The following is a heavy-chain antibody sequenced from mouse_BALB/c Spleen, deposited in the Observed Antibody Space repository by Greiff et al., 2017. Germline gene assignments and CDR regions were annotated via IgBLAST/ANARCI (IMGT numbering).Heavy chain of an antibody. Sequence: EVQLQQSGPSLVKPSQTLSLTCSVTGDSITSCYWNWIRKFPGNKLEYMGYISYSGSTYYNPSLKSRISITRDTSTNKYYLQLNSVTTEDTATYYCARYGNFAYWGQGTLVTVSA. CDR1: GDSITSCY. CDR2: ISYSGST. V-gene: IGHV3-8*02. CDR3: ARYGNFAY. J-gene: IGHJ3*01. D-gene: IGHD2-1*01.